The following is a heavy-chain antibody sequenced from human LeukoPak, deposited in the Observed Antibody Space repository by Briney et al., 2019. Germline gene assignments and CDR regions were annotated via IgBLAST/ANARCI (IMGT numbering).Heavy chain of an antibody. V-gene: IGHV3-11*01. CDR1: GFTFSDYY. Sequence: GGSLRLSCAASGFTFSDYYMSWIRQAPGKGLEWVSYISSSGSTIYYADSVKGRFTISRDNAKNSLYLQMNSLRAEDTAVYYCARDDPYYDILTGYYYYYMDVWGKGTTVTISS. J-gene: IGHJ6*03. CDR3: ARDDPYYDILTGYYYYYMDV. D-gene: IGHD3-9*01. CDR2: ISSSGSTI.